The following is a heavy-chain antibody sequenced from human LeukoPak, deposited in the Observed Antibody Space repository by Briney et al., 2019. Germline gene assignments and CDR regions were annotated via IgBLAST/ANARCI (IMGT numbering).Heavy chain of an antibody. J-gene: IGHJ3*02. CDR1: GYTFTIYG. V-gene: IGHV1-18*01. D-gene: IGHD4-17*01. CDR2: ISAYNGNT. CDR3: VRTTVTTWHGNAFDI. Sequence: GASVKVSFKASGYTFTIYGISWVGQAPGQGREGMGWISAYNGNTNYAQKLQGRVTITADTSTSTAYMELRSLRSDDTAVYYCVRTTVTTWHGNAFDIWGQGTMVTVSS.